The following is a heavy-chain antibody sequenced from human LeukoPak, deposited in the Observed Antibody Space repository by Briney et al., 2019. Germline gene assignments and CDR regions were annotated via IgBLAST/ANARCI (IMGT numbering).Heavy chain of an antibody. CDR2: ISSSSSYI. V-gene: IGHV3-21*01. CDR1: GFTFSSYS. Sequence: GGSPRLSCAASGFTFSSYSMNWVRQAPGKGLEWVSSISSSSSYIYYADSVKGRFTISRDNAKNSLYLQMNSLRAEDTAVYYCARVGEWLRSNYYMDVWGKGTTVTVSS. J-gene: IGHJ6*03. D-gene: IGHD5-12*01. CDR3: ARVGEWLRSNYYMDV.